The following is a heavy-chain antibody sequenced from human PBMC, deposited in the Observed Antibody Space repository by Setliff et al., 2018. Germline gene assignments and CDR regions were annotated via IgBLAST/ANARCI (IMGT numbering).Heavy chain of an antibody. V-gene: IGHV4-61*02. CDR1: GYSISSGYY. J-gene: IGHJ3*02. D-gene: IGHD1-26*01. CDR2: IYTSGST. Sequence: LSLTCAVSGYSISSGYYWSWIRQPAGKGLEWIGRIYTSGSTNYNPSLKSRVTMSVDTSKNQFSLKLSSVTAADTAVYYCARKGISALSGAFDMWGQGTMVTVSS. CDR3: ARKGISALSGAFDM.